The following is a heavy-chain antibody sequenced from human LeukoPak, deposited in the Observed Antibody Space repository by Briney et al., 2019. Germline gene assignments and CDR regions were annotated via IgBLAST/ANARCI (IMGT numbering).Heavy chain of an antibody. CDR2: IKEDGTRK. V-gene: IGHV3-7*01. Sequence: GGSLRLSCVASGFTVDTYWMSWVRQAPGKGLDWVAHIKEDGTRKYYVDSVGGRFTISRDNAKNSLFLQMNSLRVEDTAVFYCVAWGSLVVWGQGTLVTVSS. J-gene: IGHJ4*02. CDR1: GFTVDTYW. D-gene: IGHD3-16*01. CDR3: VAWGSLVV.